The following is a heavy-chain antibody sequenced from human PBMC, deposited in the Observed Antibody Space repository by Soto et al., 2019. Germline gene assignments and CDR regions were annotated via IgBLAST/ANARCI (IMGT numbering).Heavy chain of an antibody. CDR2: INHSGST. CDR1: GGSFSGYY. D-gene: IGHD3-22*01. J-gene: IGHJ5*01. CDR3: ARGFGVRTPGVRGDYSPFDF. Sequence: QVQLQQWGAGLLKPSETLSLTCAVYGGSFSGYYWTWIRQSPGKGLEWIGEINHSGSTIYNPSLKCRVTISVDTSKSQFSLRLSAVTAADSAVYYCARGFGVRTPGVRGDYSPFDFWGQGTLVTVSS. V-gene: IGHV4-34*01.